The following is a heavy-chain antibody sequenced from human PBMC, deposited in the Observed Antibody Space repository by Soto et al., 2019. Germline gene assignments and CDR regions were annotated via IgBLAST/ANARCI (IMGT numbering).Heavy chain of an antibody. J-gene: IGHJ6*02. CDR1: GFTFSSYG. CDR3: AKVMSGYGRDYFYVLDV. D-gene: IGHD5-12*01. CDR2: ISYDGSKK. Sequence: QVQLVESGGGAVQPGRSLRLSCVASGFTFSSYGMHWVRQAPGKGLEWVAVISYDGSKKYYADAVKGRFTISRDNSKNTLYVQMNSLRAEDTAVYYCAKVMSGYGRDYFYVLDVWGQGTTVTVSS. V-gene: IGHV3-30*18.